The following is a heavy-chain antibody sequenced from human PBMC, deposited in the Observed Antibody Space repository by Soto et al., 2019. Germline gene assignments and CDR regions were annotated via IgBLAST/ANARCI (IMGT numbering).Heavy chain of an antibody. V-gene: IGHV4-39*01. CDR3: ARQSKEYYDILTGYYDY. J-gene: IGHJ4*02. D-gene: IGHD3-9*01. CDR2: MYYSGRT. Sequence: SETLSLTCTVSGGSISSSSYYWGWIRQSPGKGLQWIGSMYYSGRTYYNPSLKSRLTISVDTSMNQFSLKLRSVTAADTAVYYCARQSKEYYDILTGYYDYWGQGSLVTVSS. CDR1: GGSISSSSYY.